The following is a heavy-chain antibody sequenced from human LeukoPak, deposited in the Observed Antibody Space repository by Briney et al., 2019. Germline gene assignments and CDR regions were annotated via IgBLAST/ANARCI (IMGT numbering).Heavy chain of an antibody. CDR3: ARDGAYCGGDCYSFGWFDP. Sequence: PGGSLRLSCAASGFTFSSYSMNWVRQAPGKGLEWVSSISSSSSYIYYADSVKGRSTISRDNAKNSLYLQMNSLRAEDTAVYYCARDGAYCGGDCYSFGWFDPWGQGTLVTVSS. J-gene: IGHJ5*02. CDR2: ISSSSSYI. D-gene: IGHD2-21*02. CDR1: GFTFSSYS. V-gene: IGHV3-21*01.